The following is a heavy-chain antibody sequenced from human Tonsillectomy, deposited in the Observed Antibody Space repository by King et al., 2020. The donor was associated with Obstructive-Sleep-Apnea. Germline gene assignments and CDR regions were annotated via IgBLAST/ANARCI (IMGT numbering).Heavy chain of an antibody. J-gene: IGHJ1*01. CDR1: GYSISDGYL. CDR2: IYFSGST. D-gene: IGHD3-10*01. V-gene: IGHV4-38-2*02. CDR3: AGGPLELRAEFFPA. Sequence: QLQESGPGLVKPSETLSLSCTVSGYSISDGYLWDWIRQSPGKGLEWIGSIYFSGSTNYNPAFKSRVTISIDMSRNKLSLSLRSATTADTAIYYCAGGPLELRAEFFPAWGQGTHVTVPS.